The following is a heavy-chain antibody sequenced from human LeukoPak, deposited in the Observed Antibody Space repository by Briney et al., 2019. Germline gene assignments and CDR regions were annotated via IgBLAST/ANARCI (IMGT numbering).Heavy chain of an antibody. Sequence: SETLSLTCAVYGGSFSGYYWSWIRQPPGKGLEWIGEINHSGSTNYNPSLKSRVTISVDTSKNQFSLKLSSVTAADTAVYYRARRRSITMIVVVITKVGGWFDPWGQGTLVTVSS. J-gene: IGHJ5*02. V-gene: IGHV4-34*01. CDR2: INHSGST. CDR1: GGSFSGYY. CDR3: ARRRSITMIVVVITKVGGWFDP. D-gene: IGHD3-22*01.